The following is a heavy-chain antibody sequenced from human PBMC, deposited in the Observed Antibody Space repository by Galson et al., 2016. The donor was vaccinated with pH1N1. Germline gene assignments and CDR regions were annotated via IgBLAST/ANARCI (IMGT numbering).Heavy chain of an antibody. CDR2: IKEDGSDI. J-gene: IGHJ4*02. D-gene: IGHD3-16*02. CDR1: GFTFSNYW. CDR3: ARAIGSRSAY. V-gene: IGHV3-7*01. Sequence: SLRLSCAASGFTFSNYWMHWVRQVPGKGLEWVANIKEDGSDIYYVDSVRGRFTISRDNAKNSLYLQMNSRRDEDTALYYCARAIGSRSAYWGQGVLVTVSS.